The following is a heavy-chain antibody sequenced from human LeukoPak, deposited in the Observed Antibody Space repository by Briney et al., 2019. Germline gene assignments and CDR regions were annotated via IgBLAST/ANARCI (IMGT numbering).Heavy chain of an antibody. J-gene: IGHJ4*02. D-gene: IGHD3-3*01. Sequence: PSETLSLTCTVSGGSISSSSYYWGWIRQPPGKGLEWIGSIYYSGSTYYNPSLKSRATISVDTSKNQFPLKLSSVTAADTAVYYCARHSPVGDFGVVGYWGQGTLVTVSS. CDR1: GGSISSSSYY. V-gene: IGHV4-39*01. CDR2: IYYSGST. CDR3: ARHSPVGDFGVVGY.